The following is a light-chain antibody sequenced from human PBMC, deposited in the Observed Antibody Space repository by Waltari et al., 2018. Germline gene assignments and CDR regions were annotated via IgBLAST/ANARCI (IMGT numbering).Light chain of an antibody. Sequence: QSVLTQPPSASGTPGQRVTISCSGRSSNIGSNYVYWYQHVPGAAPKLLIYRNNQRTAGVPNRFSGAESGTSASLASSGLRSEDEADYYCAAWDDSLSRWLLGGGTKLTVL. CDR2: RNN. J-gene: IGLJ3*02. CDR3: AAWDDSLSRWL. V-gene: IGLV1-47*01. CDR1: SSNIGSNY.